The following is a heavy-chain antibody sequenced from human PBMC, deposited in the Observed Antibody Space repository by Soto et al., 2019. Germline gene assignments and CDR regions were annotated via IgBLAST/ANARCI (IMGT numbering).Heavy chain of an antibody. CDR1: GYNFAGYW. Sequence: GESLKISCRGSGYNFAGYWIAWVRQMPGKGLELMGIIYPSDSDTRYRPSFQGQVTISADKSISSAYLQWSSLRASDTAMYYCARGGVSTRTFDYWGQGTPVTVSS. J-gene: IGHJ4*02. CDR3: ARGGVSTRTFDY. D-gene: IGHD3-3*01. V-gene: IGHV5-51*01. CDR2: IYPSDSDT.